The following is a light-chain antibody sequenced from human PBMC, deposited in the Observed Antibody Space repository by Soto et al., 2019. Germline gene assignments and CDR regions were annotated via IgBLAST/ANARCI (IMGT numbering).Light chain of an antibody. J-gene: IGKJ1*01. Sequence: EIVLTQSPGTLSLSPGERATLSCRASQSVSSSYLAWYQQKPGQAPRLLIYGASSRATGIPDRFSGSGSGTDFTLNISRLEPEDFEVYYCQQYGSSPQTFGQGTKVDI. CDR3: QQYGSSPQT. CDR1: QSVSSSY. V-gene: IGKV3-20*01. CDR2: GAS.